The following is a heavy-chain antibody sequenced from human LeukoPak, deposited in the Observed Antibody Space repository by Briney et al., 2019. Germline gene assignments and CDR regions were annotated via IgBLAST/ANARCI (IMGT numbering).Heavy chain of an antibody. D-gene: IGHD6-13*01. CDR3: VVAVAGTSLDY. V-gene: IGHV3-33*01. J-gene: IGHJ4*01. Sequence: GRSLRLSCAASGFTFSSYGMHWVSQAPGKGLEWVAVIWYDGSNKYYADSVKGRFTISRDNSKNTLYLQMNSLRAEDTAVYYCVVAVAGTSLDYWGHGNLGTVSS. CDR2: IWYDGSNK. CDR1: GFTFSSYG.